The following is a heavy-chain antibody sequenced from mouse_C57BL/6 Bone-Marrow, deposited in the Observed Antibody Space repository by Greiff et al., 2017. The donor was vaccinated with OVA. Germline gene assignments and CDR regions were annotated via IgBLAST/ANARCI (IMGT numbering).Heavy chain of an antibody. J-gene: IGHJ1*03. CDR3: AREEIYYGNYGWYFDV. CDR2: ITPNYGTT. Sequence: EVQLQQSGPELVKPGASVKISCKASGYSFTDYNMNWVKQSNGKRLEWIGVITPNYGTTSYNQKFKGKATLTVDQSSSTAYMQLNSLTSEDSAVYYCAREEIYYGNYGWYFDVWGTGTTVTVSS. CDR1: GYSFTDYN. D-gene: IGHD2-1*01. V-gene: IGHV1-39*01.